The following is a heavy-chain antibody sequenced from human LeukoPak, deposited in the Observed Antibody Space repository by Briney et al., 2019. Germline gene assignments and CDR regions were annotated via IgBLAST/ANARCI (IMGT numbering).Heavy chain of an antibody. Sequence: VASVTVSCKASGYTFTGYYMHWVRQAPGQGLEWMGWINPNSGGTNYAQKFQGRVTMTRDTSISTAYMELSRLRSDDTAVYYCARELRVIVVVPAASGYVFDPWGQGTLVTVSS. CDR3: ARELRVIVVVPAASGYVFDP. CDR2: INPNSGGT. CDR1: GYTFTGYY. J-gene: IGHJ5*02. D-gene: IGHD2-2*01. V-gene: IGHV1-2*02.